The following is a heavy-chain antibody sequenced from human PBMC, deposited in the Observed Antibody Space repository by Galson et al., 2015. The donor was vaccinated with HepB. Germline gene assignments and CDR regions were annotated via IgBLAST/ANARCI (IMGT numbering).Heavy chain of an antibody. J-gene: IGHJ3*02. Sequence: SVKVSCKASGGTFSSYAISWVRQAPGQGLEWMGRIIPILGIANYAQKFQGRVTITADKSTGTAYMELSSLGSEDTSVYYCARDLDNGGKFDIWGQGTMVTVSS. CDR3: ARDLDNGGKFDI. V-gene: IGHV1-69*04. CDR2: IIPILGIA. CDR1: GGTFSSYA. D-gene: IGHD2-2*03.